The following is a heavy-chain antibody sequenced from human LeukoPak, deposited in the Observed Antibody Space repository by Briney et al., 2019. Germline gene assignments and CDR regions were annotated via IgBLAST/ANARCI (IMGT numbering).Heavy chain of an antibody. J-gene: IGHJ4*02. D-gene: IGHD3-10*01. CDR1: GATLCSYD. V-gene: IGHV1-8*02. Sequence: GSAKDSSKHPGATLCSYDVNRVRQAIQEGGWWMGWTYPNSDDTGYTQTFYGGDTPTRDTTISTAYMELSSLRSEDTAVYYCARGPYGTGSHFDLWGQGTLVSVSS. CDR3: ARGPYGTGSHFDL. CDR2: TYPNSDDT.